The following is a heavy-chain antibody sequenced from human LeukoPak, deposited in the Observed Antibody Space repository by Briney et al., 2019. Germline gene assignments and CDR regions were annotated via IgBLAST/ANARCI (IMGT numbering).Heavy chain of an antibody. Sequence: SETLSLTCTVSGASISSYYWSWIRQPAGKGLEWIGRIYSSGSTYYNPSLKSRVTMSVDTSKNQFSLKLSSVTAADTAIYYCARVTTVTTGPDYWGQGTLVTVSS. CDR1: GASISSYY. D-gene: IGHD4-11*01. J-gene: IGHJ4*02. CDR2: IYSSGST. CDR3: ARVTTVTTGPDY. V-gene: IGHV4-4*07.